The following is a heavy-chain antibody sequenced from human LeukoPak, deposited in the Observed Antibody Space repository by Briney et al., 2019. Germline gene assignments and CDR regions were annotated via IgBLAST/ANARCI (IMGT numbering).Heavy chain of an antibody. V-gene: IGHV3-48*04. CDR3: ARAFVGGYGSKD. CDR1: GFIFSSNS. J-gene: IGHJ4*02. CDR2: ISTTGTTI. D-gene: IGHD3-10*01. Sequence: QSGGSLRLSCAASGFIFSSNSMNWVRQAPGKGLEWVSYISTTGTTIYYADSVKGRFTISRDNAKNSLYLQMNSLRAEDTAVYYCARAFVGGYGSKDWGQGTLVTVSS.